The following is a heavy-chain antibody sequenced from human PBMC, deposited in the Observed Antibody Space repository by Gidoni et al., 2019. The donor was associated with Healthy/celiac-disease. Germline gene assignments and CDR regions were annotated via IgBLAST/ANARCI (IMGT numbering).Heavy chain of an antibody. J-gene: IGHJ5*02. D-gene: IGHD2-2*01. CDR1: GRSISSYY. Sequence: QVQLQESGPGLVKPSETLSLTCTVSGRSISSYYWSWIRQPPGKGLEWIGYIYYSGSTNYNPSLKSRVTISVDTSKNQFSLKLSSVTAADTAVYYCARRYCSSTSCYLVGWFDPWGQGTLVTVSS. V-gene: IGHV4-59*08. CDR2: IYYSGST. CDR3: ARRYCSSTSCYLVGWFDP.